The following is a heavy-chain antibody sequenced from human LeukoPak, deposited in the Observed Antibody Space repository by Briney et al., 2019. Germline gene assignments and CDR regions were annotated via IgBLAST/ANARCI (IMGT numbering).Heavy chain of an antibody. J-gene: IGHJ4*02. Sequence: GGSLRLSCAASGFTFSSYWMHWVRQAPGRGLVWVPRINSDGSSTSYADSVKGRFTISRDNAKNTLYLQMNSLRAEDTAVYYCARDPDYYGSGSAIEYYFDYWGQGTLVTVSS. CDR2: INSDGSST. CDR3: ARDPDYYGSGSAIEYYFDY. D-gene: IGHD3-10*01. V-gene: IGHV3-74*01. CDR1: GFTFSSYW.